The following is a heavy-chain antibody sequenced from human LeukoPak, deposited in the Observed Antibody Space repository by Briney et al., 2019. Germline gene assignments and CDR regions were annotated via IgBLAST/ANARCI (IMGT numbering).Heavy chain of an antibody. CDR2: INQSGST. CDR1: NGSFSGYY. Sequence: SETLSLTCGVYNGSFSGYYWSWIRQTPGKGLEWIGEINQSGSTKYNPSLKGRVTVSVDTSKNHFSLKLGSVTAADTAVYYCAREVGWLHPQGAFDIWGQGTMVTVSS. V-gene: IGHV4-34*01. D-gene: IGHD5-12*01. CDR3: AREVGWLHPQGAFDI. J-gene: IGHJ3*02.